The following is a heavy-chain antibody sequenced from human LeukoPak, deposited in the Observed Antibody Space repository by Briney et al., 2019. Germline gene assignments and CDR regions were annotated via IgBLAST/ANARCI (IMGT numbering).Heavy chain of an antibody. J-gene: IGHJ4*02. CDR2: IYYSGST. Sequence: PSQTLSLTCTVSGGSISSGGYYWSWIRQHPGKGLEWIGYIYYSGSTYYNPSLKSRVTISVDTSKNQFSLKLSSVTAADTAVYYCARLYSWVYSYGLLPASYTAPLDYWGQGTLVTVSS. V-gene: IGHV4-31*03. D-gene: IGHD5-18*01. CDR1: GGSISSGGYY. CDR3: ARLYSWVYSYGLLPASYTAPLDY.